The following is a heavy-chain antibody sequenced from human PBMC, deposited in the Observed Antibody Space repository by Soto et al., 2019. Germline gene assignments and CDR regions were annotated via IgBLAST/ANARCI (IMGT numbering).Heavy chain of an antibody. CDR3: AKGAGYDSSGYYYALFDS. Sequence: LRLSCAASGFTFSNYAMSWVRQAPGKGLEWVSAIVDSGGNTYYEDSVKGRFTISRDNSKNTLYLQMNSLRAEDTAVYYCAKGAGYDSSGYYYALFDSWGQGALVTVS. CDR1: GFTFSNYA. D-gene: IGHD3-22*01. CDR2: IVDSGGNT. J-gene: IGHJ4*02. V-gene: IGHV3-23*01.